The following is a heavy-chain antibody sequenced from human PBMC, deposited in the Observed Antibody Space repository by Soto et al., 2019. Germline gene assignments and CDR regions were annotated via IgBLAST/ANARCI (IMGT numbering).Heavy chain of an antibody. J-gene: IGHJ4*02. Sequence: QLQLQESGPGLVKPSETLSLTCTVSGGSISSSSYYWGWIRQPPGKGLEWIGSIYYSGSTYYNPSXXSXVXXAVDTSKNQFSLKLSSVTAADTAVYYCAAAVAFDYWGQGTLVTVSS. D-gene: IGHD6-19*01. CDR1: GGSISSSSYY. CDR2: IYYSGST. CDR3: AAAVAFDY. V-gene: IGHV4-39*01.